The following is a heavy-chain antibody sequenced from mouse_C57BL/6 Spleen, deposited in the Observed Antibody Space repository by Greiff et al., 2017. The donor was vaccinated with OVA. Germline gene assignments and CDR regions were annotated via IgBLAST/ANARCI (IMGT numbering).Heavy chain of an antibody. V-gene: IGHV1-22*01. J-gene: IGHJ2*01. Sequence: VQLKQSGPELVKPGASVKMSCKASGYTFTDYNMHWVKQSHGKSLEWIGYINPNNGGTSYNQKFKGKATLTVNKSSSTAYMELRSLTSEDSAVYYCARYGYYGSSPFDYWGQGTTLTVSS. CDR2: INPNNGGT. CDR3: ARYGYYGSSPFDY. D-gene: IGHD1-1*01. CDR1: GYTFTDYN.